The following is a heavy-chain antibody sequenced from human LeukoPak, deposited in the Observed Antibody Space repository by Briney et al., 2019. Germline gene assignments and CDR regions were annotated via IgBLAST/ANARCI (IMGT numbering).Heavy chain of an antibody. Sequence: SETLSLTCTVSGGSISSYYRSWIRRPPGKGLERIGYIYYSGSTNYNPSLKSRVTISVDTSKNQFSLKLSSVTAADTAVYYCARSERAYYGSGSYYRFDYWGQGTLVTVSS. J-gene: IGHJ4*02. V-gene: IGHV4-59*01. CDR2: IYYSGST. D-gene: IGHD3-10*01. CDR3: ARSERAYYGSGSYYRFDY. CDR1: GGSISSYY.